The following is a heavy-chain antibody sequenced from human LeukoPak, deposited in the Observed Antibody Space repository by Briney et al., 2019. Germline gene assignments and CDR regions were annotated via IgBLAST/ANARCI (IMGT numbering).Heavy chain of an antibody. J-gene: IGHJ4*02. CDR2: IYYSGST. CDR1: GGSISSSSYY. D-gene: IGHD1-26*01. Sequence: PSETLSLTCTVSGGSISSSSYYWGWIRQPPGKGLEWIGSIYYSGSTCYNPSLKSRVTISVDTSKNQFSLKLSSVTAADTAVYYCARARSIVGATIGYWGQGTLVTVSS. V-gene: IGHV4-39*07. CDR3: ARARSIVGATIGY.